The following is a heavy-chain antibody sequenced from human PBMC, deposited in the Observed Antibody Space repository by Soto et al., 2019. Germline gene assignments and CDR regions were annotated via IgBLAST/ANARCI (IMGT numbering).Heavy chain of an antibody. CDR2: LSWDRSTV. CDR3: AVSSPDIVVLPSSIYFTT. V-gene: IGHV3-9*02. Sequence: GGSLRLSCVASGSSSDPFTMHWVRELPGKGLEWVAGLSWDRSTVAYADSVQGRFTISRDHAKNSVDLLMDSLRPDDTALYFCAVSSPDIVVLPSSIYFTTWGPGTQVTVSS. J-gene: IGHJ4*02. CDR1: GSSSDPFT. D-gene: IGHD2-15*01.